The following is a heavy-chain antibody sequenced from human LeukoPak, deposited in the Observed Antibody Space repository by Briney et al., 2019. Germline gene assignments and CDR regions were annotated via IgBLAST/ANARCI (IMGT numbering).Heavy chain of an antibody. Sequence: SETLSLTCAVYGGPFSGYYWSWVRQPPGKGLEWIGGSDHCCSTNYNPSLKSRVTISVDTSKNQFSLKLTSVTAADTAVYYCARGGATFSVGGVIVAYYFDFWGQGTLVTVSS. CDR2: SDHCCST. V-gene: IGHV4-34*01. J-gene: IGHJ4*02. CDR1: GGPFSGYY. CDR3: ARGGATFSVGGVIVAYYFDF. D-gene: IGHD3-16*02.